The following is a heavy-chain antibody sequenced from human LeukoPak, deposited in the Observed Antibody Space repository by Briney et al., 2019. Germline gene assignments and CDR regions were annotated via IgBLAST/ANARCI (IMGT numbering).Heavy chain of an antibody. D-gene: IGHD6-13*01. CDR2: INHSGST. J-gene: IGHJ4*02. V-gene: IGHV4-34*01. CDR1: GGSFSGYY. CDR3: ARAIPYSSSWVDY. Sequence: PSETLSLTCAVYGGSFSGYYWSWIRQPPGKGLEWIGEINHSGSTNYNPSLKSRVTISVDTSKNQFSLKLSSVTAADTAVYYCARAIPYSSSWVDYWGQGTLVTVSS.